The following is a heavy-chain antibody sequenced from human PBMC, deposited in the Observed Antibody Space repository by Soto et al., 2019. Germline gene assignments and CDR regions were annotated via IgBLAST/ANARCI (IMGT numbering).Heavy chain of an antibody. J-gene: IGHJ3*01. CDR2: IHNDGSRT. CDR3: ARGDRGAFDV. V-gene: IGHV3-74*03. Sequence: EVQLVESGGGLVQPGESLRLSCAASGFTFSYYWMHWVRQTPGKGLLWVSHIHNDGSRTTYADSVTGRFTISRDNARNTVYLQMNSLRDDDTAVYYCARGDRGAFDVWGQGTAVTVSS. CDR1: GFTFSYYW. D-gene: IGHD1-26*01.